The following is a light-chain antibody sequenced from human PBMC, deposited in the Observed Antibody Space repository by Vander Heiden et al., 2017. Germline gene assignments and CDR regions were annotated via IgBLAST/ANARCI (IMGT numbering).Light chain of an antibody. V-gene: IGKV3-20*01. CDR1: QSVSSSY. J-gene: IGKJ5*01. CDR3: QQYGSSSIT. CDR2: GAS. Sequence: EIVLTQTPGTLSWSPGERATLYCRASQSVSSSYLAWYQQKPGQAPRLLIYGASSRATGTPDRFSGSGSGTDFTLTISRLEPEDFAVYYCQQYGSSSITFGQGTRLEIK.